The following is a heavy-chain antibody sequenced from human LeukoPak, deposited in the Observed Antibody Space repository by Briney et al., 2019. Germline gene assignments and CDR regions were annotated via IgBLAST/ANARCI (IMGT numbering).Heavy chain of an antibody. CDR3: AKGSMGRCSGNSCYSVY. CDR2: ISGNGGGT. Sequence: GGSLRLSCAASGFTFSSYAMGWVRQAPGKGLEWVSAISGNGGGTDYADSVKGRFTISRDNSKNTLYLQMNSLRVEDTAVYYCAKGSMGRCSGNSCYSVYWGQGTLVTVSS. V-gene: IGHV3-23*01. D-gene: IGHD5-12*01. CDR1: GFTFSSYA. J-gene: IGHJ4*02.